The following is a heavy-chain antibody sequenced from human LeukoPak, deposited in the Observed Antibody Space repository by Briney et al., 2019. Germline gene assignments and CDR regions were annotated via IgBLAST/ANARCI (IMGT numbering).Heavy chain of an antibody. D-gene: IGHD1-1*01. V-gene: IGHV3-30*02. CDR2: IRHDGSYK. CDR1: GFTFTSYG. CDR3: AKSPWNGKFRAYFDY. J-gene: IGHJ4*02. Sequence: GGSLRLSCVVSGFTFTSYGVHWVRQAPGKGLEWVAFIRHDGSYKDYADSVRGRFTISRDNSKNTLYLQMNSLRAEDTAVYYCAKSPWNGKFRAYFDYWGQGTLVTVSS.